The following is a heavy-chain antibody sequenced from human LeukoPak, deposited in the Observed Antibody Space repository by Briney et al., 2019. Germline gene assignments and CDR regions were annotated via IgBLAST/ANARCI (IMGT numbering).Heavy chain of an antibody. CDR3: ARTTYYYDISGYSYYFDD. CDR2: IYYSGST. V-gene: IGHV4-59*01. Sequence: SETLSLTCTVSGGSISSYYWSWIRQPPGKGLEWIGYIYYSGSTNYNPSLKRRVTISVDTSKNQFSLKLSSVTAADTAVYHCARTTYYYDISGYSYYFDDWGQGTLVTVSS. D-gene: IGHD3-22*01. J-gene: IGHJ4*02. CDR1: GGSISSYY.